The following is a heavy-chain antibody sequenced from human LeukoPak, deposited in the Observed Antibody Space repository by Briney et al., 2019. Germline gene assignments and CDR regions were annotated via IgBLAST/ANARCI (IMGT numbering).Heavy chain of an antibody. CDR2: IRYDGSNK. D-gene: IGHD3-10*01. CDR1: GFTFSSYG. V-gene: IGHV3-30*02. CDR3: ARDPNNGSGSYYTNAEYFQH. Sequence: GGSLRLSCAASGFTFSSYGMHWVRQAPGKGLEWVAFIRYDGSNKYYADSVKGRFTISRDNSKNTLYLQMNSLRAEDTAVYYCARDPNNGSGSYYTNAEYFQHWGQGTLVTVSS. J-gene: IGHJ1*01.